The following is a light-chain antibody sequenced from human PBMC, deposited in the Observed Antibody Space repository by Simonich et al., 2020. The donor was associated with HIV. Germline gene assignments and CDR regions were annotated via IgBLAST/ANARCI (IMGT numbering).Light chain of an antibody. J-gene: IGKJ3*01. Sequence: EIVMTQSPATLSVSPGERATLSCRARQSLSNNLAWYQQKPGQAPRLLIYGASTRATGIPARFSGSGSGTEFTLTISSLQSEDFAVYYCQQYNNWPRSFGPGTKVDIK. V-gene: IGKV3-15*01. CDR1: QSLSNN. CDR3: QQYNNWPRS. CDR2: GAS.